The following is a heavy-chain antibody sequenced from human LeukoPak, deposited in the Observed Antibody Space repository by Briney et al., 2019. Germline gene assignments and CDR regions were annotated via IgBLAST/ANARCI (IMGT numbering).Heavy chain of an antibody. D-gene: IGHD4-17*01. CDR2: ISYDGSNK. J-gene: IGHJ6*02. V-gene: IGHV3-30*03. CDR1: GFTFSSYG. Sequence: PGRSLRLSCAASGFTFSSYGMHWVRQAPGKGLEWVAVISYDGSNKYYADSVKGRFTIFRDNSKNTLYLQMNSLRSEDTAVYYCARDTVTHYYYYYGMDVWGQGTTVTVSS. CDR3: ARDTVTHYYYYYGMDV.